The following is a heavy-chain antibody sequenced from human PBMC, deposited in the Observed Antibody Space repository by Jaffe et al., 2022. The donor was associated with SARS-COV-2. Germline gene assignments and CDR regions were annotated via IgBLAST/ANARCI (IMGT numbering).Heavy chain of an antibody. J-gene: IGHJ5*02. V-gene: IGHV1-18*01. CDR2: ISAYNGNT. CDR1: GYTFTSYG. Sequence: QVQLVQSGAEVKKPGASVKVSCKASGYTFTSYGISWVRQAPGQGLEWMGWISAYNGNTNYAQKLQGRVTMTTDTSTSTAYMELRSLRSDDTAVYYCARSPKKVVAEPYNWFDPWGQGTLVTVSS. CDR3: ARSPKKVVAEPYNWFDP. D-gene: IGHD2-15*01.